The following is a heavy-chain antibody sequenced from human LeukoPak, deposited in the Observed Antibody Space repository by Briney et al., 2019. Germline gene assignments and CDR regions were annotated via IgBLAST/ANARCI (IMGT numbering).Heavy chain of an antibody. CDR1: GGSISSTNL. J-gene: IGHJ4*02. Sequence: KPSETLSLTCGVSGGSISSTNLWSGVRQPPGQGLEWIGEISLTGETNYNPALNGRVTISRDESRNTLSLDLTPVTAADTAIYYCSRESGAFCPFVYRGQGTLVIVPP. CDR2: ISLTGET. CDR3: SRESGAFCPFVY. V-gene: IGHV4-4*02. D-gene: IGHD1-26*01.